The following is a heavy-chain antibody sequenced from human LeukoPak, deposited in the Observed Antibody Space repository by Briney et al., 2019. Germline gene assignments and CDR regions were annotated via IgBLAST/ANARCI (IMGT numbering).Heavy chain of an antibody. CDR1: GFTVSSNY. CDR2: IYSGGST. Sequence: GGSLRLSCAASGFTVSSNYMSWVRQAPGKGPEWVSVIYSGGSTYYADSVKGRFTISRDNSKNTLYLQMNSLRAEDTAVYYCARVHDDYYYGMDVWGQGTTVTVSS. CDR3: ARVHDDYYYGMDV. J-gene: IGHJ6*02. V-gene: IGHV3-66*01.